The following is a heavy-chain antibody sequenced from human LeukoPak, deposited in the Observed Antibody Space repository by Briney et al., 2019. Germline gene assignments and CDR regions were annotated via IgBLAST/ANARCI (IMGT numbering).Heavy chain of an antibody. D-gene: IGHD5-24*01. Sequence: PGGSLRLSCALSGFTFNYYAMRWPRQAPGKGLRWVSTISGRGDETYYADSVKGWFTVSRDNPKSTLSVQMNRLRAEDTAVYYLGEMELDTFCNYWGQGTLVTVSS. CDR1: GFTFNYYA. CDR3: GEMELDTFCNY. J-gene: IGHJ4*02. CDR2: ISGRGDET. V-gene: IGHV3-23*01.